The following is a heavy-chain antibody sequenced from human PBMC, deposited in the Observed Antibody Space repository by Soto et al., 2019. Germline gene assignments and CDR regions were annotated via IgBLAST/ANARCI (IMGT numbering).Heavy chain of an antibody. J-gene: IGHJ4*02. CDR2: IYYGGST. D-gene: IGHD3-16*01. CDR3: ARLGTTFGSRSY. V-gene: IGHV4-39*01. Sequence: QLQLQESGPGLVKPSETLSLTCTVSGGSISSSSDYWGWIRQPPGKWLEWIGSIYYGGSTSYNPSVKSRVTISVDTSKDQFSLKLGSVPAADTAEYWCARLGTTFGSRSYWGQGTLVTVSS. CDR1: GGSISSSSDY.